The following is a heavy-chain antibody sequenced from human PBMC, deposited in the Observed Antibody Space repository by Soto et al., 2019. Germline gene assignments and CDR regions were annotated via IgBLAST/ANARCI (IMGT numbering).Heavy chain of an antibody. Sequence: QVQLVESGGGVVQPGRSLRLSCAASGFTFSTYALHWVRQAPGKGLEWVAVTSYDGSDKYYTDSVKGRFTISRDNSQNTLYLQMNSLRPDDTAVYYCANAVGGWDSGWFLDFWGQGTLVTVSS. CDR3: ANAVGGWDSGWFLDF. J-gene: IGHJ4*02. V-gene: IGHV3-30-3*01. CDR1: GFTFSTYA. D-gene: IGHD6-19*01. CDR2: TSYDGSDK.